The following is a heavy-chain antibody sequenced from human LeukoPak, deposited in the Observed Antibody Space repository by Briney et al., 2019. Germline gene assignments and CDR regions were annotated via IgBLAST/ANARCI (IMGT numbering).Heavy chain of an antibody. D-gene: IGHD1-26*01. CDR2: MSPNSGNT. CDR3: ARDIVGATTGVNRGYYYMDV. CDR1: GYTFTSYD. Sequence: ASVKVSCKASGYTFTSYDINWVRQATGQGLEWMGWMSPNSGNTGYAQKFQGRVTITADESTSTAYMELSSLRSEDTAVYYCARDIVGATTGVNRGYYYMDVWGKGTTVTISS. J-gene: IGHJ6*03. V-gene: IGHV1-8*01.